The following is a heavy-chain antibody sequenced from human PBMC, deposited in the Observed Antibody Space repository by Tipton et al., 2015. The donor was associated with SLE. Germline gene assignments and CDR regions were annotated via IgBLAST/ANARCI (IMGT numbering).Heavy chain of an antibody. CDR3: ARGPAVTTYFSYYYYMDV. Sequence: TLSLTCTVSGGSISSSSYYWGWIRQPPGKGLEWIGSIYYSGSTYYNPSLKSRVTISVDTSKNQFSLKLSSVTAADTAVYYCARGPAVTTYFSYYYYMDVWGKGTTVTVSS. CDR1: GGSISSSSYY. D-gene: IGHD2/OR15-2a*01. V-gene: IGHV4-39*07. J-gene: IGHJ6*03. CDR2: IYYSGST.